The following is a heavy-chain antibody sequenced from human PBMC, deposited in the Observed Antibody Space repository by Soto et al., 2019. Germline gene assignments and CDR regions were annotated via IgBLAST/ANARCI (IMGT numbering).Heavy chain of an antibody. CDR1: GGTFNSYG. J-gene: IGHJ4*02. CDR2: IIPLYGTV. D-gene: IGHD3-10*01. V-gene: IGHV1-69*06. CDR3: ARVRVIRGVIPSHFGL. Sequence: QAHLAQSGAQVKKPGSSVTVSCKASGGTFNSYGISWVRQAPGQGLDWMGVIIPLYGTVNYAQKFQGRVSITADKSTSTAYMDRSSLRSDDTAVYYCARVRVIRGVIPSHFGLWGQGTQVTVSS.